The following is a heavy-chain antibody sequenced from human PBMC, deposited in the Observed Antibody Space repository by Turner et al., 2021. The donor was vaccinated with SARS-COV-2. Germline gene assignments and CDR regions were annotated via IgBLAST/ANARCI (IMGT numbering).Heavy chain of an antibody. CDR1: GDTFKSYG. CDR3: ARVHTRKSDY. D-gene: IGHD2-2*01. Sequence: VQLVQSGAEVKKPGSSVKVPCKASGDTFKSYGISWVRQAPGQGLEGRGWISAYNGNTNYAQKLQGRVTMTTDTSTSTAYMELRSLRYDDTAVYYCARVHTRKSDYWGQGTLVTVSS. V-gene: IGHV1-18*01. J-gene: IGHJ4*02. CDR2: ISAYNGNT.